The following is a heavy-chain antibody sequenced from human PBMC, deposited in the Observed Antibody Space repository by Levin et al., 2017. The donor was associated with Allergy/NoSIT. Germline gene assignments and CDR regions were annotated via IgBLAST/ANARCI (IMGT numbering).Heavy chain of an antibody. CDR2: INSDGSDR. D-gene: IGHD1-26*01. V-gene: IGHV3-74*01. J-gene: IGHJ4*02. CDR3: ARDPAEWELPQGF. Sequence: GGSLRLSCAASGFTVSSYWMHWVRQAPGKGLVWVSRINSDGSDRSYTDSVKGRFTISRDNAKNTLDLQMNSLRAEDTAVYYCARDPAEWELPQGFWGRGTLVTVSS. CDR1: GFTVSSYW.